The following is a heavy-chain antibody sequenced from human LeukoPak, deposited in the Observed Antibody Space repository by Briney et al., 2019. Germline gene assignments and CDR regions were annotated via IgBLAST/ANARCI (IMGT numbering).Heavy chain of an antibody. CDR2: IIPIFGIA. D-gene: IGHD2-21*02. CDR3: ARWLGADCGGDCHDY. Sequence: SVKVSCKASGGTFSSYAINWVRQAPGQGLEWMGRIIPIFGIANYAQKFQGRVTITADKSTSTAYMELSSLRSEDTAVYYCARWLGADCGGDCHDYWGQGTLVTVSS. V-gene: IGHV1-69*17. J-gene: IGHJ4*02. CDR1: GGTFSSYA.